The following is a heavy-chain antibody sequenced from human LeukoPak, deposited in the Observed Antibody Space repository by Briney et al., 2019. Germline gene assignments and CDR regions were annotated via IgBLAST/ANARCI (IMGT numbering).Heavy chain of an antibody. CDR3: ARGNDY. V-gene: IGHV4-59*08. J-gene: IGHJ4*02. CDR2: IYYGGST. CDR1: GGSINISY. Sequence: SETLSLTCTVSGGSINISYWSWTRQPPGKGLEWIGYIYYGGSTSYNPSLRSRVIISVDASKNQVSLKLSSVTAADTAVYYCARGNDYWGQGTLVTVSS.